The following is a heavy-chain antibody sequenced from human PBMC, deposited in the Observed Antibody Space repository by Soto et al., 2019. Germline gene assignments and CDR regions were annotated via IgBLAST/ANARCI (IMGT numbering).Heavy chain of an antibody. V-gene: IGHV1-24*01. CDR2: FDPEDGET. CDR3: ATAPGTTVTTSEGGY. D-gene: IGHD4-4*01. CDR1: GYTLTELS. Sequence: GASVKVSCKVSGYTLTELSMHWVRQAPGKGLEWMGGFDPEDGETIYAQKFQGRVTMTEDTSTDTAYMELSSLRSEDTAVYYCATAPGTTVTTSEGGYWGQGTLVTVSS. J-gene: IGHJ4*02.